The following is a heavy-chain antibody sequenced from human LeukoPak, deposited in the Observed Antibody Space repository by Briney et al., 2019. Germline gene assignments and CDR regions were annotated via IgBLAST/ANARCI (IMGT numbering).Heavy chain of an antibody. V-gene: IGHV4-34*01. J-gene: IGHJ3*02. CDR1: GGSFSGYY. Sequence: SETLSLTCAVYGGSFSGYYWSWIRQPPGKGLEWIGEINHSGSTNYNPSLKSRVTISVDTSKNQFSLKLSSVTAADTAVYYCARGSMEAFDIWGQGTMVTVPS. CDR3: ARGSMEAFDI. CDR2: INHSGST. D-gene: IGHD1-1*01.